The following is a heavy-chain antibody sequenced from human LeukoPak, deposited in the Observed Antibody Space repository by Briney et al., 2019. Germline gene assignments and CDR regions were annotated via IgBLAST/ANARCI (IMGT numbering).Heavy chain of an antibody. J-gene: IGHJ4*02. CDR1: GFTVSSNY. Sequence: GGSLRLSCAASGFTVSSNYMNWVRQAPGKGLEWVSVIYSGGSTYYADSVKGRFTISRDNSKNTLYLQMNSLRAEDTAVYYCARLGLAAADDYWGQGTLVTVSS. D-gene: IGHD6-13*01. V-gene: IGHV3-53*01. CDR3: ARLGLAAADDY. CDR2: IYSGGST.